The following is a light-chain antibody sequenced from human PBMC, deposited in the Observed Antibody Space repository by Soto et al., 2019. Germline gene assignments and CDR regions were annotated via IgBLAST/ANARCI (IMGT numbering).Light chain of an antibody. CDR1: NIGSKT. CDR3: QVWDSNTVI. V-gene: IGLV3-9*01. J-gene: IGLJ2*01. CDR2: RDI. Sequence: SYELTQPLSVSVALGQTARITCGGNNIGSKTVHWYQQRPGQAPVVVIYRDINRPSGIPERFSGSNSGNTATLTISRAQAGDEADYYCQVWDSNTVIFGGGTKLTVL.